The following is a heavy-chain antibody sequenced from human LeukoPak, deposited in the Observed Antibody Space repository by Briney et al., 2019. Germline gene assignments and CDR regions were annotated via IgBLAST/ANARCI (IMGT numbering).Heavy chain of an antibody. CDR1: GFTFSSYE. J-gene: IGHJ6*04. Sequence: GGSLRLSCAASGFTFSSYEMNWVRQAPGKGLEWVSYISSSSSTIYYADSVKGRFTISRDNAKNSLYLQMNSLRAEDTAVYYCARIGEDGMDVWGKGTTVTVSS. V-gene: IGHV3-48*03. CDR3: ARIGEDGMDV. CDR2: ISSSSSTI.